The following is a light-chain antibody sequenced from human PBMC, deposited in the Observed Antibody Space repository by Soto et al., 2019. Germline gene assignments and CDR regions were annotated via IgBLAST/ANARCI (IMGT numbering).Light chain of an antibody. CDR2: EDN. Sequence: NFMLTQPHSVSESPGKTVTISCTRSSGSIASNYVQWYQQRPGSAPTTVIYEDNQRPSGVPDRFSGSIDSSSNSASLTISGLKTKDEADYYCQSYDSSNHKVVFGGGTKLTVL. J-gene: IGLJ2*01. CDR1: SGSIASNY. V-gene: IGLV6-57*04. CDR3: QSYDSSNHKVV.